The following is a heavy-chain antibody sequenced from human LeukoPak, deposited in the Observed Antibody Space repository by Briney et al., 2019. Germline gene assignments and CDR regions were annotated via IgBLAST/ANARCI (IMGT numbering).Heavy chain of an antibody. CDR1: GGSFSGYY. J-gene: IGHJ4*02. Sequence: SETLSLTCAVYGGSFSGYYWSWIRQPPGKGLEWIGEINHSGSTNYNPSLKSRVTISVDTSKNQFSLKLSSVTAADTAVYYCARDGTIGFDYWGQGTLVTVSS. V-gene: IGHV4-34*01. CDR2: INHSGST. CDR3: ARDGTIGFDY. D-gene: IGHD4/OR15-4a*01.